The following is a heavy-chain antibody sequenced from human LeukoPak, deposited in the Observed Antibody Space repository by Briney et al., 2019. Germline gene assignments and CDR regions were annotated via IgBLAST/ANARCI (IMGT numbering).Heavy chain of an antibody. D-gene: IGHD1-26*01. CDR2: INSDGSST. V-gene: IGHV3-74*01. J-gene: IGHJ4*02. CDR3: ARVGYSGSYYYNY. CDR1: GFTFSGFA. Sequence: GGSLRLSCAASGFTFSGFAMSWVRRTPGKGLVWVSRINSDGSSTSYADSVKGRFTISRDNAKNTLYLQMNSLRAEDTAVYYCARVGYSGSYYYNYWGQGTLVTVSS.